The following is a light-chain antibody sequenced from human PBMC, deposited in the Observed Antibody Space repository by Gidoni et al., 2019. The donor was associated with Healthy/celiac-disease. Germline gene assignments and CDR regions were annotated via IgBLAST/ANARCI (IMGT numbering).Light chain of an antibody. CDR1: QSISSY. Sequence: DIQMTQSPSSLSASVGDRVTITCRASQSISSYLNWYQQKPGKAPKLLIYAASSLQSWVPSRFSGSGSGTDFTLTISSLQPEDFATYYCQQSYSTQGWAFGQGTKVEIK. CDR2: AAS. V-gene: IGKV1-39*01. J-gene: IGKJ1*01. CDR3: QQSYSTQGWA.